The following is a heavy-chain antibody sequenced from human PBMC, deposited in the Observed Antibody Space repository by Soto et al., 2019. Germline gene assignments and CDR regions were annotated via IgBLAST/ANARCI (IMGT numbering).Heavy chain of an antibody. CDR3: AREVNSGSQIDY. CDR1: GFTFSSYG. CDR2: ISYDGSNK. J-gene: IGHJ4*02. V-gene: IGHV3-30*03. D-gene: IGHD1-26*01. Sequence: GGSLRLSCAASGFTFSSYGMHWVRQAPGKGLEWVAVISYDGSNKYYADSVKGRFTISRDNSKNTPYLQMNSLRAEDTAVYYCAREVNSGSQIDYWGQGTLVTVSS.